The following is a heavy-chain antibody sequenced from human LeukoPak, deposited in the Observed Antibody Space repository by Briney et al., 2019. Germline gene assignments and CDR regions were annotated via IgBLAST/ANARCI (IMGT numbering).Heavy chain of an antibody. CDR1: GYTFSNFG. CDR2: ISGNNDNP. Sequence: GGSVRVSCKASGYTFSNFGINWVRQAPGQGLEWMGWISGNNDNPNYGQKFQGRFTVTTDSSTNTAYMELRNLRLDDTAVYYCARDGTSTDDYWGQGTLVTVSS. D-gene: IGHD2-2*01. V-gene: IGHV1-18*01. J-gene: IGHJ4*02. CDR3: ARDGTSTDDY.